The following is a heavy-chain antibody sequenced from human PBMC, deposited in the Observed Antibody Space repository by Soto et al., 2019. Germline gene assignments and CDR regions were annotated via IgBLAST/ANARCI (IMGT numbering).Heavy chain of an antibody. D-gene: IGHD3-10*01. Sequence: LRLSWAASGFTFSSYALTWVRQAPGKGLEWVSVIGASGSSTFHADSVKGRFTISRDNSKNTLYLQMNSLRVEDTAVYYCAKAYASGPYKAIYYYYYGMDVSGQGTKVTVSS. V-gene: IGHV3-23*01. CDR3: AKAYASGPYKAIYYYYYGMDV. J-gene: IGHJ6*02. CDR1: GFTFSSYA. CDR2: IGASGSST.